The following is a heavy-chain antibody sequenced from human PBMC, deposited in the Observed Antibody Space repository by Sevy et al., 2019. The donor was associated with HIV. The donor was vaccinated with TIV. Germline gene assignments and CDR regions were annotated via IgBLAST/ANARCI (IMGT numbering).Heavy chain of an antibody. V-gene: IGHV3-23*01. CDR3: AKQPDY. J-gene: IGHJ4*02. Sequence: GGSLRLSCEVPASTFSSYAMSWVRQAPGKGLEWVSAISRVGDNTYYADSVKGRFTISRDNSNNTLYLQMNSLRGDDTAVYYCAKQPDYWGRGTLVTVSS. CDR1: ASTFSSYA. CDR2: ISRVGDNT.